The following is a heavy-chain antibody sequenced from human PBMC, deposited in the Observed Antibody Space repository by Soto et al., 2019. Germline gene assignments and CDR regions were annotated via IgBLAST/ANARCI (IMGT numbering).Heavy chain of an antibody. CDR3: ARDTGRLDPFDY. V-gene: IGHV3-21*01. D-gene: IGHD4-4*01. J-gene: IGHJ4*02. Sequence: GGSLRLSCAASGFTFSSYSMNWVRQAPGKGLEWVSSISSSSSYIYYADSVKGRFTISRDNAKNSLYLQMNSLRAEDTAVYYCARDTGRLDPFDYWGQGTLVTVSS. CDR1: GFTFSSYS. CDR2: ISSSSSYI.